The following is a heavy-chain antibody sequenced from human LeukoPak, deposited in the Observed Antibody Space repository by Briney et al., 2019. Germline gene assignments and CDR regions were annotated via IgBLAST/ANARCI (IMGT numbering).Heavy chain of an antibody. CDR3: ARYDSAKYYDFWSGYLSSQNWFDP. J-gene: IGHJ5*02. Sequence: GASVKVSCKASGYTFTSYDINWVRQATGQGLEWMGWMNPNSGNTGYAQKFQGRVTMTRNTSISTADMELSSLRSEDTAVYYCARYDSAKYYDFWSGYLSSQNWFDPWGQGTLVTVSS. V-gene: IGHV1-8*01. CDR2: MNPNSGNT. D-gene: IGHD3-3*01. CDR1: GYTFTSYD.